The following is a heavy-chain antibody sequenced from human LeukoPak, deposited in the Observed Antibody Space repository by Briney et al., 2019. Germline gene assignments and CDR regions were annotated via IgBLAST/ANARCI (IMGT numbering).Heavy chain of an antibody. Sequence: ASVKVSCKASGFTFTSSAMQWVRQARGQRLEWIGWIVVGSGNTNYAQKFQERVTITTDMSTSTAYMELSSLRSEDTAVYYCAADSVANYYYGMDVWGQGTTVTVSS. V-gene: IGHV1-58*02. CDR2: IVVGSGNT. D-gene: IGHD2-15*01. J-gene: IGHJ6*02. CDR3: AADSVANYYYGMDV. CDR1: GFTFTSSA.